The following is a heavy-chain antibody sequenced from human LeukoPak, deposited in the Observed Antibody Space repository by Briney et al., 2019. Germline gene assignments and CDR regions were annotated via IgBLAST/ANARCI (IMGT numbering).Heavy chain of an antibody. CDR1: GFTFSSYA. D-gene: IGHD6-13*01. CDR2: IRYDGSNK. J-gene: IGHJ4*02. CDR3: AKGSGWYQDY. Sequence: GGSLRLSCAASGFTFSSYAMHWVRQAPGKGLEWVAFIRYDGSNKYYADSVKGRFTISRDNSKNTLFLQMNSLRPEDTAVYYCAKGSGWYQDYWGQGTLVTVSS. V-gene: IGHV3-30*02.